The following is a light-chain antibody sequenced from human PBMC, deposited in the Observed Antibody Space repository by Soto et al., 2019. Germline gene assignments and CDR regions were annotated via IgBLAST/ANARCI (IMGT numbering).Light chain of an antibody. CDR3: TSYTSSGTLV. J-gene: IGLJ1*01. Sequence: QSVLTQPASVSESPGQSITISCTGTSSDVGGYDYVSWYQHHPGKVPKLLIYRVNNWPSGVSSRFSGSKSGNTASLTISGLQAEDEADYYCTSYTSSGTLVFGSGTKVTV. CDR2: RVN. V-gene: IGLV2-14*01. CDR1: SSDVGGYDY.